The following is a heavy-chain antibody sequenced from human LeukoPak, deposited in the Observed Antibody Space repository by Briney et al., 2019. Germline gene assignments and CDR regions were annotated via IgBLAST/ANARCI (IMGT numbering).Heavy chain of an antibody. J-gene: IGHJ4*02. CDR1: GFTVSNSY. D-gene: IGHD4-23*01. V-gene: IGHV3-74*01. CDR2: INIDGTGT. Sequence: GGFLRLSCAASGFTVSNSYINWVRQAPGKGLVWVSRINIDGTGTTYADSVKGRFTISRDNAKNTLYLEMNSLRAEDTAVYFCTRGDSGGLHWGQGTLVTVSS. CDR3: TRGDSGGLH.